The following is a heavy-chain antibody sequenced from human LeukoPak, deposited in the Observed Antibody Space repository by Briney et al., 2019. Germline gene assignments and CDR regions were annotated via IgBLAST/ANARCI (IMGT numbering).Heavy chain of an antibody. D-gene: IGHD4-17*01. J-gene: IGHJ4*02. Sequence: GGSLRLSCAASGFTFTNYAMTWVRQGPGKGLEWVSGISEGVGNTYYADSVKGRFTISRDHSKNTLYLQMNSLRAEDTALYYCAKREKGTTGRFFDYWGQGTLVTVSS. CDR1: GFTFTNYA. CDR3: AKREKGTTGRFFDY. V-gene: IGHV3-23*01. CDR2: ISEGVGNT.